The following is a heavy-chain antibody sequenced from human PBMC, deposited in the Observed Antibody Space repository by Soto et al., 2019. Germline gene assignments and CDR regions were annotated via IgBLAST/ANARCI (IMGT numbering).Heavy chain of an antibody. Sequence: LSLTCAASGFTFSSYSMNWVRQAPGKGLEWVSSISSSSSYIYYADSVKGRFTISRDNAKNSLYLQMNSLRAEDTAVYYCASSTVTDAFDIWGQGTMVTVSS. D-gene: IGHD4-17*01. CDR1: GFTFSSYS. J-gene: IGHJ3*02. CDR3: ASSTVTDAFDI. CDR2: ISSSSSYI. V-gene: IGHV3-21*01.